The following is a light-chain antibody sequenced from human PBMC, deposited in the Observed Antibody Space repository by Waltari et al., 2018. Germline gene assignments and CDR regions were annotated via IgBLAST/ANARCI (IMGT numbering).Light chain of an antibody. J-gene: IGLJ2*01. CDR1: SANIGSGYD. CDR3: QSYDSSPSGVV. V-gene: IGLV1-40*01. CDR2: GST. Sequence: QSVLTQPPSVSVAPWQRVPISCPRSSANIGSGYDLHWYQQLPRTAPKLLIYGSTNRPAGVPDRFSASKSGTSASLAITGLQAEDEADYYCQSYDSSPSGVVFGGGTRLTVL.